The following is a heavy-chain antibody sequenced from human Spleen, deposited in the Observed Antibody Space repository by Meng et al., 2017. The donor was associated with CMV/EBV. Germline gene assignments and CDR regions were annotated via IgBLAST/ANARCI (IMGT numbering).Heavy chain of an antibody. CDR2: INIDSGKT. V-gene: IGHV1-18*01. D-gene: IGHD2-2*01. J-gene: IGHJ6*02. CDR1: GYTFTNYG. Sequence: ASVKVSCKASGYTFTNYGISWVRQAPGQGLEWMGWINIDSGKTNYAQKVQGRVTMTTDTSTSTAYMELRSLRSDDTAVYYCARGYCSSTSCWYYYYGMDVWGQGTTVTVSS. CDR3: ARGYCSSTSCWYYYYGMDV.